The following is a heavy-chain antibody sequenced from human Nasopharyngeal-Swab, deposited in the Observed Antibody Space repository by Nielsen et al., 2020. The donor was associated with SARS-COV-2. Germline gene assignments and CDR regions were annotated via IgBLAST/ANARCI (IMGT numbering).Heavy chain of an antibody. V-gene: IGHV1-69*10. CDR1: GGTFSSYA. CDR3: ASNGLRYFDWLRGKDYYYYYGMDV. Sequence: SVKVSCKASGGTFSSYAISWVRQAPGQGLEWMGGVIPILGIANYAQKFQGRVTITADKSTSTAYMELSSLRSEDTAVYYCASNGLRYFDWLRGKDYYYYYGMDVWGQGTTVTVSS. J-gene: IGHJ6*02. CDR2: VIPILGIA. D-gene: IGHD3-9*01.